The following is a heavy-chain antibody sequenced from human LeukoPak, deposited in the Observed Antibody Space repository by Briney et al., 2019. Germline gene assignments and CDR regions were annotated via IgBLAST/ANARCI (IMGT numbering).Heavy chain of an antibody. D-gene: IGHD6-13*01. V-gene: IGHV3-30*03. CDR3: ASGYSSSWYRDY. CDR2: ISYDGSNE. CDR1: GFTFSSYG. J-gene: IGHJ4*02. Sequence: QTGGSLRLSCAASGFTFSSYGMHWVRQAPGKGLEWVAVISYDGSNEYYADSVKGRFTISRDNSKNTLYLQMNSLRAEDTAVYYCASGYSSSWYRDYWGQGTLVTVSS.